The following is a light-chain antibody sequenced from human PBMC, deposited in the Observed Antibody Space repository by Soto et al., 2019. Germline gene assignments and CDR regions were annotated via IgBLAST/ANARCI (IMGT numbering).Light chain of an antibody. J-gene: IGLJ1*01. CDR1: SSDVGGYDY. CDR2: EVN. CDR3: SSYSISTAYL. Sequence: ALAQPASVSGSPGQSITISCTGTSSDVGGYDYVSWYQLHPGKAPKLMVFEVNNRPSGVSYRFSGSKSGNTASLTISGLQAEDEADYFCSSYSISTAYLFGTGTKVTVL. V-gene: IGLV2-14*01.